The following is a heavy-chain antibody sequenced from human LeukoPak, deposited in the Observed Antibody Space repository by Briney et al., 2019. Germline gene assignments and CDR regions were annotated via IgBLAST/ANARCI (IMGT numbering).Heavy chain of an antibody. CDR3: ARDPYSGSYGDSYYYYMDV. V-gene: IGHV3-21*01. J-gene: IGHJ6*03. D-gene: IGHD1-26*01. CDR1: GFSFSSYN. Sequence: GGSLRLSCAASGFSFSSYNMNWVRQAPGKGLEWVSSITTSSTYTFYADSVKGRFTISRDNAKNSLYLQMNSLRAEDTAVYYCARDPYSGSYGDSYYYYMDVWGKGTTVTISS. CDR2: ITTSSTYT.